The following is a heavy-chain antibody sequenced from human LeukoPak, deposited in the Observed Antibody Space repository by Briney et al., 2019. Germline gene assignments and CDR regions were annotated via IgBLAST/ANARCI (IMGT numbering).Heavy chain of an antibody. D-gene: IGHD2-2*01. Sequence: SVKVSCKASGGTFSSYDISWVRRAPGQGLEWMGGIMPISGTANYAQKFQGRVTITADKPTNTAYMELSSLRSEDTAVYYCASGRTDIVVVPATLRNYYFDYWGQGTLVTVSS. CDR2: IMPISGTA. J-gene: IGHJ4*02. CDR1: GGTFSSYD. CDR3: ASGRTDIVVVPATLRNYYFDY. V-gene: IGHV1-69*06.